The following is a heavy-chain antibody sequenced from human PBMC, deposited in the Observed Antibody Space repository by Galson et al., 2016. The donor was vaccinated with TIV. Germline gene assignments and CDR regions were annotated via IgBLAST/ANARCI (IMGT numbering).Heavy chain of an antibody. Sequence: GWIRQPPGKGLIWIASLYYGGGTSYNPSLKGRVTISVDTSKNQFSLKVTSVTAADTAVYYCARDSSAWFGGADFWGRGTVVTVSS. CDR3: ARDSSAWFGGADF. V-gene: IGHV4-39*07. J-gene: IGHJ3*01. CDR2: LYYGGGT. D-gene: IGHD6-19*01.